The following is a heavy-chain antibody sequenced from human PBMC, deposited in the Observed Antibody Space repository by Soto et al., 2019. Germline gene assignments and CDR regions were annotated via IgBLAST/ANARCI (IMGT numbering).Heavy chain of an antibody. V-gene: IGHV3-23*01. D-gene: IGHD2-15*01. J-gene: IGHJ4*02. CDR2: FSSSGGST. CDR3: AKGGWLEY. CDR1: GFTFRNSD. Sequence: EVQLFESGGGLVQPGGSLRLSCAVSGFTFRNSDMSWVRQAPGKGLEWVSAFSSSGGSTYYADSVKGRFAISRDVSKNTLYLQMNSLRAEDTAVYYCAKGGWLEYWGQGTLVTVSS.